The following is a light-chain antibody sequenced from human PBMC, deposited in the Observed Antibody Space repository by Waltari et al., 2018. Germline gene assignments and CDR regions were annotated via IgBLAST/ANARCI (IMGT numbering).Light chain of an antibody. CDR2: GAS. V-gene: IGKV3D-15*01. Sequence: EIVMTQSPATLSLSPGERATLSCRASQSVSSSLAWYQQKPGQAPRLLIYGASSRATGIPDRFSGSGSGTEFTLTISSLEPEDVAVYYCQRNSNWPQTFGQGTKVEIK. J-gene: IGKJ1*01. CDR1: QSVSSS. CDR3: QRNSNWPQT.